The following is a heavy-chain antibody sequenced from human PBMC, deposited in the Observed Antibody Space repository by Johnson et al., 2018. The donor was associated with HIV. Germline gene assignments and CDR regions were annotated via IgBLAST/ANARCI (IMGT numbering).Heavy chain of an antibody. V-gene: IGHV3-30*03. D-gene: IGHD6-19*01. CDR1: GFTFSYYG. CDR2: ISYDGSNK. Sequence: QVELVESGGGVVQPGRSLRLSCAASGFTFSYYGIHWVRQAPGKGLEWVAVISYDGSNKYYADSVKGRFTISRDNSKNTLYLKMNSLRAEDTAVYYCARGIAVSNWVDIWGQGTMVTVSS. J-gene: IGHJ3*02. CDR3: ARGIAVSNWVDI.